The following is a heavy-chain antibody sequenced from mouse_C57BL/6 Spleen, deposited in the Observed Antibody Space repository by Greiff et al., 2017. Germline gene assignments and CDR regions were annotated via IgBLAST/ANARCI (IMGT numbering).Heavy chain of an antibody. V-gene: IGHV5-9*01. CDR3: ARPITTVVAPHFDY. CDR1: GFTFSSYT. Sequence: EVKLLESGGGLVKPGGSLKLSCAASGFTFSSYTMSWVRQTPEKRLEWVATISGGGGNTYYPDSVKGRFTISRDNAKNTLYLQMSSLRSEDTALYYCARPITTVVAPHFDYWGQGTTLTVSS. CDR2: ISGGGGNT. D-gene: IGHD1-1*01. J-gene: IGHJ2*01.